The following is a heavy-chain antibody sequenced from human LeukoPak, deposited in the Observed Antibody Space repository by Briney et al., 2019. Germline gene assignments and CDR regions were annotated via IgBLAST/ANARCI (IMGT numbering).Heavy chain of an antibody. Sequence: SETLSLTCTVSGGSISSYYWSWIRQPPGKGLEWIGYIYYSGSTNYNPSLKSRVTISVDTSKNQFSLKLSSVTAADTAVYYCASENIATAAVDYWGQGTLVTVSS. CDR2: IYYSGST. V-gene: IGHV4-59*01. CDR1: GGSISSYY. CDR3: ASENIATAAVDY. D-gene: IGHD6-13*01. J-gene: IGHJ4*02.